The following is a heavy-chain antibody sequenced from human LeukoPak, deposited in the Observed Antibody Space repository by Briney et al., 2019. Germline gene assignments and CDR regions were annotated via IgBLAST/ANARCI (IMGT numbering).Heavy chain of an antibody. CDR1: GLTFSSYS. CDR2: VSASGGET. CDR3: AKDAAGPEY. J-gene: IGHJ4*02. V-gene: IGHV3-23*01. Sequence: GGSLRLSCVVSGLTFSSYSMTWVRQAPGKGLEWVSGVSASGGETWYPDSVKGRFTISRDNSKNTLFLQMNSLRVEDTAIYYCAKDAAGPEYWGQGTLVTVSS. D-gene: IGHD6-13*01.